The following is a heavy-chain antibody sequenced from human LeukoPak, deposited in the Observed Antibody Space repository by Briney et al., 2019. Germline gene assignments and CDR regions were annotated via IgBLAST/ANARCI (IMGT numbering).Heavy chain of an antibody. Sequence: NPSETLSLTCAVYGGSFSGYYWSWIRQPPGKGLEWIGEINHSGSTNYNPSLKSRITISVDTSKNQFSLKLTFVTAADTAVYYCARHIYSSGWYSPPDYWGQGTLVTVSS. CDR2: INHSGST. J-gene: IGHJ4*02. V-gene: IGHV4-34*01. CDR3: ARHIYSSGWYSPPDY. D-gene: IGHD6-19*01. CDR1: GGSFSGYY.